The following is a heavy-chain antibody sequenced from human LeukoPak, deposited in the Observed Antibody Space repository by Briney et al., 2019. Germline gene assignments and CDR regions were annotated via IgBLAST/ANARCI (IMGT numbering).Heavy chain of an antibody. CDR1: GFTVSSNY. J-gene: IGHJ4*02. D-gene: IGHD3-22*01. V-gene: IGHV3-53*01. CDR2: IYSGGST. Sequence: GGSLRLSCAASGFTVSSNYMSWVRQAPGKGLEWVSVIYSGGSTYYADSVKGRFTISRDNSKNTLYLQMNSLRAEDTAVYYCARDDSSGYYLGTPTFDYWGQGTLVTVSS. CDR3: ARDDSSGYYLGTPTFDY.